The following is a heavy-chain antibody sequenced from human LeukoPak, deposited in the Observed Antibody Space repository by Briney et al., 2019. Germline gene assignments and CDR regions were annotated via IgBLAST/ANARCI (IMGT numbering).Heavy chain of an antibody. J-gene: IGHJ4*02. V-gene: IGHV1-18*01. CDR1: GYTFTSYG. D-gene: IGHD3-3*01. CDR2: ISAYNGNT. Sequence: ASVTVSCTASGYTFTSYGISWVRQAPGQGLEWMGWISAYNGNTNYAQKLQGRVTMTTDTSTSTAYMELRSLRSDDTAVYYCARGSVTIFGVVITDFDYWGQGTLVTVSS. CDR3: ARGSVTIFGVVITDFDY.